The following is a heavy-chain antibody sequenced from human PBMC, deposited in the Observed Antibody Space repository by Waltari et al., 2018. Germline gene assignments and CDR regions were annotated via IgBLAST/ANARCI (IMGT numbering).Heavy chain of an antibody. D-gene: IGHD6-13*01. CDR3: ARDSSSWGDDAFDI. Sequence: QVQLQESGPGLVKPSETLSLTCTVSGGSIRSYYWSWTRQPAGKGLEWIGRIYTSGSTNYNPSLKSRVTMSVDTSKNQFSLKLSSVTAADTAVYYCARDSSSWGDDAFDIWGQGTMVTVSS. V-gene: IGHV4-4*07. J-gene: IGHJ3*02. CDR1: GGSIRSYY. CDR2: IYTSGST.